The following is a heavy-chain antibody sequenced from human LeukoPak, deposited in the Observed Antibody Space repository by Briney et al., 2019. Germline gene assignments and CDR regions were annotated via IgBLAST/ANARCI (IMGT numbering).Heavy chain of an antibody. J-gene: IGHJ4*02. CDR2: LSGTGGST. CDR1: GFNFSNYA. CDR3: AKARSGYYTDYYFDS. Sequence: GGSLRLSCAASGFNFSNYAMTWVRQAPGKGLEWVSTLSGTGGSTYYADSVRGRFTISRDNSKNTLYLQMDSLRAEDTAVYYCAKARSGYYTDYYFDSWGQGTLVTVSS. D-gene: IGHD3-3*01. V-gene: IGHV3-23*01.